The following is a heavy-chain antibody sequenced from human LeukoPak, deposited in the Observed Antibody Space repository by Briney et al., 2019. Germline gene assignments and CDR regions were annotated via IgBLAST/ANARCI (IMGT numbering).Heavy chain of an antibody. Sequence: PGGSLRLSCAVSGFTVSSYWMSWVRQAPGKGLEWVANIKQDGSEKYYVDSVKGRFTISRDNAKNSLYLQMNSLRAEDTAVYYCAREILEAPMLYYMDVWGRGTTVTVSS. J-gene: IGHJ6*03. CDR1: GFTVSSYW. D-gene: IGHD2-15*01. V-gene: IGHV3-7*01. CDR2: IKQDGSEK. CDR3: AREILEAPMLYYMDV.